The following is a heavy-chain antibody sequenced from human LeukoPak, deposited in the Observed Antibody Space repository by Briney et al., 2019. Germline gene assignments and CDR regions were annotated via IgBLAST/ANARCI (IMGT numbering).Heavy chain of an antibody. J-gene: IGHJ4*02. Sequence: PSETLSLTCTVSGGSISSSSYYWAWIRQPPGKGLEWIGSISYSGSTYYSPSLGSRVTISLDMSKNQFSLKLSSVTAADTAVYYCARVSAYCGGDCYYYFDYWGQGTLVTVSS. CDR3: ARVSAYCGGDCYYYFDY. CDR2: ISYSGST. V-gene: IGHV4-39*07. CDR1: GGSISSSSYY. D-gene: IGHD2-21*02.